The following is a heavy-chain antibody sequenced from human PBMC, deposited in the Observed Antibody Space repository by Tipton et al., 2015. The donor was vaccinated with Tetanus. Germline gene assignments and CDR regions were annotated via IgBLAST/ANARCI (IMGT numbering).Heavy chain of an antibody. CDR3: ARHLYGYWFDP. Sequence: TLSLTCTVSGGSISSGGYYWSWIRQHPGKGLEWIGYIYYSGSTYYNPSLKSRLTISVDTSQNLFSLSLTSVTAADTAVYFCARHLYGYWFDPWGQGTLVTVSS. CDR1: GGSISSGGYY. D-gene: IGHD4-17*01. CDR2: IYYSGST. V-gene: IGHV4-31*03. J-gene: IGHJ5*02.